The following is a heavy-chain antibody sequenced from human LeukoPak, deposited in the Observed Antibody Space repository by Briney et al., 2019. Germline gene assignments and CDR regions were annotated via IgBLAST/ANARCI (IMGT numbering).Heavy chain of an antibody. CDR2: IRGRAYGGTP. Sequence: AGGSLRLSCIASGFIFGDYGVSWFRQAPGGGLEWVTFIRGRAYGGTPEYAASVKGRFSISRDDSRGIAYLQMNSLKIEDTGVYYCAKTLAFCGSGCYRPADSWGQGTLVTVSS. CDR1: GFIFGDYG. V-gene: IGHV3-49*03. J-gene: IGHJ4*02. CDR3: AKTLAFCGSGCYRPADS. D-gene: IGHD2-21*02.